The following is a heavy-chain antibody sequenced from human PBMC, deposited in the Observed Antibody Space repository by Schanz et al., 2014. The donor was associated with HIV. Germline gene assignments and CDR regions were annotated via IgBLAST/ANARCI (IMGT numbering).Heavy chain of an antibody. V-gene: IGHV3-30*18. D-gene: IGHD5-18*01. CDR1: GFNFNSYG. CDR3: VKAYSSGFSGAGS. CDR2: ISYDGTKK. Sequence: QEQLVESGGGVVQPGRSLRLSCVASGFNFNSYGMHWVRQAPGKGLEWVAVISYDGTKKHYADSVKGRFTISRDNSRNALYLHMNSLRADDTAIYYCVKAYSSGFSGAGSWGQGALVTVSS. J-gene: IGHJ5*02.